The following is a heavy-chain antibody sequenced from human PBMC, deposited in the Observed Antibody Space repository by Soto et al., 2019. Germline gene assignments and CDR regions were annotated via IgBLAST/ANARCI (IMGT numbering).Heavy chain of an antibody. V-gene: IGHV1-69*13. CDR2: IIPVFGTT. J-gene: IGHJ6*02. CDR3: ARATLDGTTKKYYYYYYGMDV. CDR1: GGTFSSYA. Sequence: GASVKVSCKASGGTFSSYAISWVRQAPGQGLEWMGGIIPVFGTTNYAQKFQGRVTITADESTSTAYMELSSLRSEDTAVNYCARATLDGTTKKYYYYYYGMDVWGQGTTVTAP. D-gene: IGHD1-1*01.